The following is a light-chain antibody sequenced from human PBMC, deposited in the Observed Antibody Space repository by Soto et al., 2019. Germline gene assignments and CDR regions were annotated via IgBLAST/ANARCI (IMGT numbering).Light chain of an antibody. CDR2: DND. CDR3: EAWDRSLSAGV. V-gene: IGLV1-51*01. Sequence: QSVLTQPPSVSAAPGQKVTVSCSGSRSNIGNNYVSWYQHVPGTAPKLLIYDNDKRPSGIPDRFSASKSGTSATLGITGLQTGDEADYYCEAWDRSLSAGVFGGGTKLTVL. CDR1: RSNIGNNY. J-gene: IGLJ3*02.